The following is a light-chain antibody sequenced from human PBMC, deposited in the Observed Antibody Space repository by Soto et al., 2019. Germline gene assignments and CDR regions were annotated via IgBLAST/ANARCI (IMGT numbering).Light chain of an antibody. J-gene: IGKJ5*01. CDR1: QSVSSN. CDR2: GAS. CDR3: QQNGSTPIT. Sequence: EIGISRCHGHLYVPRGEKAKLPCRASQSVSSNLAWYQQKPGQAPRLLIYGASSRATGIPDRFSGSGSGTDFTLTISRLEPEDFAVYYCQQNGSTPITFGQGTRLEIK. V-gene: IGKV3-20*01.